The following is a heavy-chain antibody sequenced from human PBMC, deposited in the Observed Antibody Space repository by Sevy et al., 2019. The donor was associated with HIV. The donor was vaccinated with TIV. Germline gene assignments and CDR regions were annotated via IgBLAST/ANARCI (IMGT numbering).Heavy chain of an antibody. CDR3: AREASDGYNPRYYFDY. CDR2: IYSGGTT. J-gene: IGHJ4*02. V-gene: IGHV3-53*01. Sequence: GGSLRLSCAASGFTVSTNYMSWVRQAPGKGLEWVSVIYSGGTTYYAASVKGRFTISRDKSKNTLYLQMNSLRAEDTAVYYCAREASDGYNPRYYFDYWGQGTLVTVSS. CDR1: GFTVSTNY. D-gene: IGHD1-20*01.